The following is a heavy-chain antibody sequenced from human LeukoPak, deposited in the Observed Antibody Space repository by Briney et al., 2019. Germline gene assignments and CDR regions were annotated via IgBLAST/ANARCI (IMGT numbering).Heavy chain of an antibody. Sequence: GSLRLSCAASGFTLSSYAMNWVRQAPGKGLESVSGISGRGGDTNYADSVKGRFTISRDNAKKTLYLQMNSLRAEDTAVYYCAKVYSGSYDWYFDLWGRGTLVTVSS. J-gene: IGHJ2*01. CDR3: AKVYSGSYDWYFDL. CDR2: ISGRGGDT. D-gene: IGHD1-26*01. V-gene: IGHV3-23*01. CDR1: GFTLSSYA.